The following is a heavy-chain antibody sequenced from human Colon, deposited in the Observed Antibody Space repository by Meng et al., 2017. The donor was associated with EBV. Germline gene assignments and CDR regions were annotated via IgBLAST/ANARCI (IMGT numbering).Heavy chain of an antibody. D-gene: IGHD2-21*01. J-gene: IGHJ4*02. CDR2: VYHTGST. CDR3: ARVWQSLTAFFDS. V-gene: IGHV4-4*02. Sequence: VWLQESGPGVGKPSGTSSLPRAVLGGSISSVHWWTWVRQPPGKGLGWIGEVYHTGSTKYNPSLKSRLTISVDKSKNQFSLNLTSVTAADTAVYYCARVWQSLTAFFDSWGQGTLVTVSS. CDR1: GGSISSVHW.